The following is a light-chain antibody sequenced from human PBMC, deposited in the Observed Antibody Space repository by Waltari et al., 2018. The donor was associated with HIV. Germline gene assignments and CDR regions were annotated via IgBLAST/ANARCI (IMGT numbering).Light chain of an antibody. V-gene: IGKV3-15*01. CDR1: QSVSTN. J-gene: IGKJ2*01. Sequence: EIVMTQSPATLSVSPGERATLSCRASQSVSTNLAWYQHKPGQAPRLLIHGTSTRATGIPLRVSGSGSGTEFTLTISSLQSEDFAIYYCQQYNYWPRTFGQGTNLEIK. CDR2: GTS. CDR3: QQYNYWPRT.